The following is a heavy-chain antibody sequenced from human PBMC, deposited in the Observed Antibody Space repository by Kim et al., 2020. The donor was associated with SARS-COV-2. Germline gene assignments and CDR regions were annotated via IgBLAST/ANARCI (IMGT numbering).Heavy chain of an antibody. Sequence: PTLKSRVIISVDTSKNQFSLELSSVTAADTAVYYCARGGGTFIAAAPVDYWGQGTLVTVSS. D-gene: IGHD6-13*01. V-gene: IGHV4-34*01. CDR3: ARGGGTFIAAAPVDY. J-gene: IGHJ4*02.